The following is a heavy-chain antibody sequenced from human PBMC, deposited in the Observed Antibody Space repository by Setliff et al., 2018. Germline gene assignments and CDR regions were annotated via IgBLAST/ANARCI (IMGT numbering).Heavy chain of an antibody. Sequence: ASVKVSCKATGGTFRNYGISWVRQAPGQGLEWMGGTIPMFGTTNYAHKFQGRVTIITDESTSTAYMELSSLRSEDTAVYYGAREGVDPRSSTDYRYYMDVWGKGTTVTVSS. CDR3: AREGVDPRSSTDYRYYMDV. D-gene: IGHD2-15*01. CDR1: GGTFRNYG. V-gene: IGHV1-69*05. CDR2: TIPMFGTT. J-gene: IGHJ6*03.